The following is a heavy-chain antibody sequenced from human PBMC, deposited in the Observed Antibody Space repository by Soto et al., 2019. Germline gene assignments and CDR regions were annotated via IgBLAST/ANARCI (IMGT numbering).Heavy chain of an antibody. J-gene: IGHJ3*02. CDR3: ARNYGHAFAI. V-gene: IGHV4-30-2*01. CDR1: GGSISSGGYS. Sequence: TLSLTCAVSGGSISSGGYSWSWIRQPPGKGLEWIGYIYHSGSTYYNPSLKSRVTISVDRSKNQFSLKLSSVTAADTAVYYCARNYGHAFAIWGQGTMVTVSS. CDR2: IYHSGST. D-gene: IGHD1-7*01.